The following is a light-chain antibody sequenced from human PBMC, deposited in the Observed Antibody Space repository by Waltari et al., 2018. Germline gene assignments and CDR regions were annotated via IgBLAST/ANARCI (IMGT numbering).Light chain of an antibody. CDR3: QQRTHSLT. J-gene: IGKJ4*01. Sequence: EHLLTQSPGTLSLSPGERATLSCRASQSVSSNLAWYQQKPGQVPRLLIYDASNRATGIPARFSGSGSGTDFILTISSLEPEDFAVYYCQQRTHSLTFGGGTKVEIK. CDR2: DAS. V-gene: IGKV3-11*01. CDR1: QSVSSN.